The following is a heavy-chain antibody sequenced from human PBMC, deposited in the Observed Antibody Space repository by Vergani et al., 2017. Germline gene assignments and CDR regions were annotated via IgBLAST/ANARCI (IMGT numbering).Heavy chain of an antibody. CDR1: GYSFTSYW. J-gene: IGHJ6*02. CDR3: ARVRGLYGSSTSCHILGYYYGMDV. V-gene: IGHV5-10-1*03. Sequence: EVQLVPSGAEVKTPGESLRISCKGSGYSFTSYWISWVRQMPGKGLEWMGRIDPSDSYTNYSPSFQGHVTISADKSISTAYLQWSSLKASDTAMYYCARVRGLYGSSTSCHILGYYYGMDVWGQGTTVTVSS. CDR2: IDPSDSYT. D-gene: IGHD2-2*01.